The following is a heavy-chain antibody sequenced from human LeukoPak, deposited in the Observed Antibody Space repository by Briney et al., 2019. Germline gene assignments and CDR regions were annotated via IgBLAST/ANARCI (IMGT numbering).Heavy chain of an antibody. Sequence: ASVKVSCKASGYTFSSYGVTWVRQAPGQGLGWMGWISAHTGHTSYAQKLQDRITMTTDTSTSTAYMELRSLRSDDTAVYFCARTSGYSYGPRDYWGQGTLVTVSS. D-gene: IGHD5-18*01. J-gene: IGHJ4*02. CDR1: GYTFSSYG. V-gene: IGHV1-18*01. CDR2: ISAHTGHT. CDR3: ARTSGYSYGPRDY.